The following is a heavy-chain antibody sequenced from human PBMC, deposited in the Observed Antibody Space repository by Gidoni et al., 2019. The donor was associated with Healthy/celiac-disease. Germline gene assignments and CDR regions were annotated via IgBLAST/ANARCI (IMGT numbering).Heavy chain of an antibody. CDR2: ISAYNGNT. CDR3: ARGDCSSTSCSRGYYYYGMDV. V-gene: IGHV1-18*01. Sequence: QVQLVQSGAEVKKPGASVKVSCKASGYTFTSYGISWVRQAPGQGLEWMGWISAYNGNTNYAQKLQGRVTMTTDTSTSTADMELRSLRSDDTAVYYCARGDCSSTSCSRGYYYYGMDVWGQGTTVTVSS. J-gene: IGHJ6*02. D-gene: IGHD2-2*01. CDR1: GYTFTSYG.